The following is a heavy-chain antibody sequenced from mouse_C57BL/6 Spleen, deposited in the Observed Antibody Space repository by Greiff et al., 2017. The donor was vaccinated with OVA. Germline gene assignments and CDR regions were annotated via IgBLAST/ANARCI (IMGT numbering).Heavy chain of an antibody. CDR2: ISGGGGNT. V-gene: IGHV5-9*01. D-gene: IGHD1-1*01. J-gene: IGHJ4*01. CDR3: ARHSPYYYGSSFYAMDY. CDR1: GFTFSSYT. Sequence: EVQVVESGGGLVKPGGSLKLSCAASGFTFSSYTVSWVRQTPEKRLEWVATISGGGGNTYYPDSVKGRFTISRDNAKNTLYLQMSSLRSEDTALYYCARHSPYYYGSSFYAMDYWGQGTSVTVSS.